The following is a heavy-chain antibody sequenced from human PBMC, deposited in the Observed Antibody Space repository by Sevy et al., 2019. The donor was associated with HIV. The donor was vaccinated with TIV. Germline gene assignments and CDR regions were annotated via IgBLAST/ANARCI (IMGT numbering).Heavy chain of an antibody. Sequence: ASVKVSCKASNYNFFVYGFAWVRQAPGQGLEWMGWISGFNGNTNYAQKLRGRVTLTTDSSTSTAYMELRGLTSDDTAVYYCAREVVTPGPDYGMDVWGPGTTVTVSS. D-gene: IGHD3-22*01. V-gene: IGHV1-18*01. CDR2: ISGFNGNT. CDR1: NYNFFVYG. J-gene: IGHJ6*02. CDR3: AREVVTPGPDYGMDV.